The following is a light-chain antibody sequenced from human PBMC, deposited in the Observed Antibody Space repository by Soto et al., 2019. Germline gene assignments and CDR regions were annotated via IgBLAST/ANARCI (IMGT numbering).Light chain of an antibody. Sequence: ILLTQSPGTLSLSPGERATLSCRASQSVSSSYLAWYQQKPGEAPRLLIYGASSRATGIPDRFSVSGSGTDFTLTISRLEPEDFAVYYCQQYGSSPVFGQGTRLEIK. CDR3: QQYGSSPV. CDR2: GAS. J-gene: IGKJ5*01. CDR1: QSVSSSY. V-gene: IGKV3-20*01.